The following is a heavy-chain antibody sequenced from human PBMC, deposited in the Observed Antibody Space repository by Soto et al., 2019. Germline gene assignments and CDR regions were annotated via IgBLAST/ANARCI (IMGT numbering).Heavy chain of an antibody. V-gene: IGHV1-69*13. Sequence: SVKVSCKASGGTFSSYAISWVRQAPGQGLEWMGGIIPIFGTANYAQKFQGRVTITADESTSTAYMELSSLRSEDTAVYYCAKLNYDSGGGIYRAYSYYGRDVGGKGPRFT. D-gene: IGHD3-16*01. CDR3: AKLNYDSGGGIYRAYSYYGRDV. CDR1: GGTFSSYA. J-gene: IGHJ6*04. CDR2: IIPIFGTA.